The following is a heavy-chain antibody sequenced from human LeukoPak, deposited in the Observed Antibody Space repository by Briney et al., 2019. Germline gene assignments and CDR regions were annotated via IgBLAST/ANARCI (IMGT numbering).Heavy chain of an antibody. D-gene: IGHD6-19*01. V-gene: IGHV1-18*01. J-gene: IGHJ4*02. CDR3: ARDPPHSSGPNSPCFEY. Sequence: VSVKVSCKASGYTFSTYGISWVRQAPGQGLEWMGWISTYNGNTEYAQQFQGRVTMTTDTSTSTAYMELRSLRSDDTAVYYCARDPPHSSGPNSPCFEYWGQGTLVTVSS. CDR1: GYTFSTYG. CDR2: ISTYNGNT.